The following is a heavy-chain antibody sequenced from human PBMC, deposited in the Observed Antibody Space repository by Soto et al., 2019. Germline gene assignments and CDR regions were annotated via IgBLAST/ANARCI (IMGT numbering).Heavy chain of an antibody. CDR1: GYTFTDYW. CDR3: ARSQYYYYYGMDV. Sequence: GESLKISCKGSGYTFTDYWIGWVRQMPGKGLEWMGIIYPGDSDTRYSPSFQGQVTISADKSISTAYLQWSSLKASDTAMYYCARSQYYYYYGMDVWGQGTTVTVSS. V-gene: IGHV5-51*01. CDR2: IYPGDSDT. J-gene: IGHJ6*02.